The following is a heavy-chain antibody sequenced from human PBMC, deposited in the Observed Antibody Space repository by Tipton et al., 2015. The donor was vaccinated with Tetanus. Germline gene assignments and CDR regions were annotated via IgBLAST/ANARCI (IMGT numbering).Heavy chain of an antibody. CDR3: ARMTYYYDSSGYYSPFDY. D-gene: IGHD3-22*01. CDR2: IYYSGST. J-gene: IGHJ4*02. Sequence: TLSLTCTVSGGSISSGDYYWSWIRQPPGKGLEWIGYIYYSGSTNYNPSLKSRVTISVDTSENQFSLKLSSVTAADTAVYYCARMTYYYDSSGYYSPFDYWGQGTLVTVSS. V-gene: IGHV4-61*08. CDR1: GGSISSGDYY.